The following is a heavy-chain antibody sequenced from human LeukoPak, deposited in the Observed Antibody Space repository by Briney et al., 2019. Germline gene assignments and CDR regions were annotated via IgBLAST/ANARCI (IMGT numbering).Heavy chain of an antibody. D-gene: IGHD3-22*01. CDR2: IYYSGST. CDR1: GGSISSSSYY. J-gene: IGHJ4*02. Sequence: SETLSLTXTVSGGSISSSSYYWGWIRQPPGKGLEWIGSIYYSGSTYYNPSLKSRVTISVDTSKNQFSLKLSSVTAADTAVYYCARFPWSITMIVVVIPDYWGQGTLVTVSS. V-gene: IGHV4-39*01. CDR3: ARFPWSITMIVVVIPDY.